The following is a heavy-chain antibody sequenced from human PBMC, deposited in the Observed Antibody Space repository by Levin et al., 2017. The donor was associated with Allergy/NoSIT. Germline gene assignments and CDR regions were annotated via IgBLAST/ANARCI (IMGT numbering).Heavy chain of an antibody. CDR3: ARGGPHGDFDY. D-gene: IGHD3-10*01. V-gene: IGHV3-74*01. CDR1: GFTFSSYW. CDR2: INSDGSST. J-gene: IGHJ4*02. Sequence: GGSLRLSCAASGFTFSSYWMHWVRQAPGKGLVWVSRINSDGSSTIYADSVKGRFTISRDNAKNTLYLQMNSLRAEDTAVYYCARGGPHGDFDYWGQGTLVTVSS.